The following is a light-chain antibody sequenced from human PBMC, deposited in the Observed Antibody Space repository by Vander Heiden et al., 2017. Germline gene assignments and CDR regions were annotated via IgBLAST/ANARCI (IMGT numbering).Light chain of an antibody. Sequence: EIVLTQSPGTLYLSPGERATLSCRASQSVNNNYLAWYQQEPGQAPRLLIYGASSRATGIPDRFSGSGSGTDFTLTISRLEPEDFAVYYCQQDDASFWTFGQGTRVEI. V-gene: IGKV3-20*01. CDR2: GAS. J-gene: IGKJ1*01. CDR3: QQDDASFWT. CDR1: QSVNNNY.